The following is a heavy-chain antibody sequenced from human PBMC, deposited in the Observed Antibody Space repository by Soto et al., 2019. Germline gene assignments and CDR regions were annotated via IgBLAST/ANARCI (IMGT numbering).Heavy chain of an antibody. CDR2: IYHSGST. Sequence: QVQLQESGPGLVKPSGTLSLTCAVSGGSISSSNWWSWVRQPPGKGLEWIGEIYHSGSTNYNPSLKSRVTMSVDKSKNQFSLKLSSVTAADTAVYYCARGKNDYGDYEVWFDPWGQGTLVTVSS. CDR3: ARGKNDYGDYEVWFDP. D-gene: IGHD4-17*01. J-gene: IGHJ5*02. CDR1: GGSISSSNW. V-gene: IGHV4-4*02.